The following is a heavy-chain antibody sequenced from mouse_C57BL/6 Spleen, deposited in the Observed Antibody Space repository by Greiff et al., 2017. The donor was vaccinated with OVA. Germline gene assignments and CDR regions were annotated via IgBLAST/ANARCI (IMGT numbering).Heavy chain of an antibody. V-gene: IGHV1-39*01. Sequence: EVQLQQSGPELVKPGASVKISCKASGYSFTDYNMNWVKQSNGKSLEWIGVINPNYGTTSYNQKFKGKATLTVDHSSRTAYMHLNSLTSEDSAVYDCARPDNYGSSPPFAYWGQGTLVTVSA. CDR1: GYSFTDYN. J-gene: IGHJ3*01. CDR3: ARPDNYGSSPPFAY. D-gene: IGHD1-1*01. CDR2: INPNYGTT.